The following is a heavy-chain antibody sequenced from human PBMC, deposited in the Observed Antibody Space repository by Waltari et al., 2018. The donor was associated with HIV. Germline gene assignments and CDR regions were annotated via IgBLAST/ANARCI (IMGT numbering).Heavy chain of an antibody. CDR3: AKVPSRTAAGGYYFDY. Sequence: EVQLLESGGGLVQPGGSLRLSCAASGFTFSSYAMSWVRQAPGKGLEWVSAISGSGGSTYYADSVKCRFTISRDNSKNTLYLQMNSLRAEDTAVYYCAKVPSRTAAGGYYFDYWGQGTLVTVSS. V-gene: IGHV3-23*01. CDR1: GFTFSSYA. J-gene: IGHJ4*02. D-gene: IGHD6-13*01. CDR2: ISGSGGST.